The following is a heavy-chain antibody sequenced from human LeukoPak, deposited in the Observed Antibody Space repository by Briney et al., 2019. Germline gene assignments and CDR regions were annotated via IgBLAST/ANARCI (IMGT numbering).Heavy chain of an antibody. CDR2: INPNSGGT. CDR1: GYTFTGYY. D-gene: IGHD3-22*01. CDR3: ARLHYYDSSGSFDY. Sequence: ASVKVSCKASGYTFTGYYMHWVRQAPGRGLEWMGWINPNSGGTNYAQKFQGRVTMTRDTSISTAYMELSRLRSDDTAVYYCARLHYYDSSGSFDYWGQGTLVTVSS. J-gene: IGHJ4*02. V-gene: IGHV1-2*02.